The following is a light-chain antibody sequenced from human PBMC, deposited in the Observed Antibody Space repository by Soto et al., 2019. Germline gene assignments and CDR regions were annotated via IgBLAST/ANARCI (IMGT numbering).Light chain of an antibody. J-gene: IGKJ2*01. Sequence: DIQMTQSPSTLSASVGDRVTLTCRAGQSISRYLAWYQVKPGKAPKLLIYDAYSLDSGVPSRVSGTGSGTEFTLTISSLQPDDLATYYCQQYNTYSHTFGQGTKLEIK. V-gene: IGKV1-5*01. CDR1: QSISRY. CDR2: DAY. CDR3: QQYNTYSHT.